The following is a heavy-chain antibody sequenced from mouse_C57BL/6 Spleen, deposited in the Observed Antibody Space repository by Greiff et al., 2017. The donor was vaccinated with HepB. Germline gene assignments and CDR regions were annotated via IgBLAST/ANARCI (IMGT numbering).Heavy chain of an antibody. V-gene: IGHV1-5*01. D-gene: IGHD2-3*01. CDR1: GYTFTSYW. CDR3: SGGYDGYYAMDY. CDR2: IYPGNSDT. Sequence: EVKLVESGTVLARPGASVKMSCKTSGYTFTSYWMHWVKQRPGQGLEWIGAIYPGNSDTSYNQKFKGKAKLTAVTSASTAYMELSSLTNEDSAVYYCSGGYDGYYAMDYWGQGTSVTVSS. J-gene: IGHJ4*01.